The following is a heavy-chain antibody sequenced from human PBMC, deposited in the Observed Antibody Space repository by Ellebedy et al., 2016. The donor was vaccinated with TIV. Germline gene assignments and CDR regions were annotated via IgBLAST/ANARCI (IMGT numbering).Heavy chain of an antibody. CDR1: GYTFTSYD. V-gene: IGHV1-8*01. D-gene: IGHD6-19*01. J-gene: IGHJ6*02. CDR2: MNPNSGNR. CDR3: ARSAYSSPFYFKYNYNGMDV. Sequence: AASVKVSCKASGYTFTSYDINWARQATGQGLEWMGWMNPNSGNRGYAQKFQDRLTMTRNTSITTAYLDLSSLRSEDTAVYYCARSAYSSPFYFKYNYNGMDVWGQGTTVTVSS.